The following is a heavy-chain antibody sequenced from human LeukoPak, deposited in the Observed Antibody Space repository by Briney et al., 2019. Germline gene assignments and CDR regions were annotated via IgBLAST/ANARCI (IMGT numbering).Heavy chain of an antibody. D-gene: IGHD5-18*01. V-gene: IGHV3-30*04. CDR3: ARETGYAYGRAPLDY. Sequence: SCKASGGTFSRYGMRWVRQAPGKGLEWVTAISYDGSNKYYADSVKGRFTISRDNSKNTLYVQMNSLRSDDTAVYYCARETGYAYGRAPLDYWGQGTLVTVSS. CDR1: GGTFSRYG. J-gene: IGHJ4*02. CDR2: ISYDGSNK.